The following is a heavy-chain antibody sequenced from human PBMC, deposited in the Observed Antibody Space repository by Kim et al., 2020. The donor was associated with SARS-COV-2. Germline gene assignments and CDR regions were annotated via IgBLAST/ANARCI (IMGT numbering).Heavy chain of an antibody. V-gene: IGHV4-31*02. CDR3: ARDLGGSYSDY. CDR2: N. D-gene: IGHD1-26*01. Sequence: NYDHPSLTSRLTMSVDMSKNQISLKLSSVTAADTAVYYCARDLGGSYSDYWSQGTLVTVSS. J-gene: IGHJ4*02.